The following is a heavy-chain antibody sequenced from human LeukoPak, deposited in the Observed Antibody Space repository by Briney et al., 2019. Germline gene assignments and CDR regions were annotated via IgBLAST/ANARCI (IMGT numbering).Heavy chain of an antibody. D-gene: IGHD3-9*01. Sequence: ASVKVSCKASGYTFTYFYMQWVRQAPGQGLEWMGWINPNNGDTKYAQKFLGRVAMTRDTSATTAYMELSRLRSDDTAVYYCARDPGTVYYSNNFDHWGQGTLVTVSS. CDR3: ARDPGTVYYSNNFDH. J-gene: IGHJ4*02. V-gene: IGHV1-2*02. CDR2: INPNNGDT. CDR1: GYTFTYFY.